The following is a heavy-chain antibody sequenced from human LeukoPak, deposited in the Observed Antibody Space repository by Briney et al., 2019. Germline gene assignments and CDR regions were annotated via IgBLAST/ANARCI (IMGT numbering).Heavy chain of an antibody. V-gene: IGHV3-21*04. J-gene: IGHJ6*03. Sequence: GGSLRLSCAASGFTFSLFAMHWVRQAPGKGLEWVSSISSSSSYIYYADSVKGRFTISRDNAKNSLYLQMNSLRAEDTAVYYCARVLRYCSGGNCYSGGLGYMDVWGKGTTVTISS. D-gene: IGHD2-15*01. CDR1: GFTFSLFA. CDR2: ISSSSSYI. CDR3: ARVLRYCSGGNCYSGGLGYMDV.